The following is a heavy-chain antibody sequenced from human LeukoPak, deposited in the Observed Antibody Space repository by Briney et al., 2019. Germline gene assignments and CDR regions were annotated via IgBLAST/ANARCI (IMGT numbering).Heavy chain of an antibody. CDR2: INWNGGST. J-gene: IGHJ6*03. D-gene: IGHD3-22*01. CDR1: GFTFSSYA. V-gene: IGHV3-20*04. CDR3: ARAPTYYYDSSGYLIYYYYYMDV. Sequence: GGSLRVSCAGSGFTFSSYAMIWVRQAPGKGLEWVSGINWNGGSTGYADSVKGRFTISRDNAKNSLYLQMNSLRAEDTALYYCARAPTYYYDSSGYLIYYYYYMDVWGKGTTVTVSS.